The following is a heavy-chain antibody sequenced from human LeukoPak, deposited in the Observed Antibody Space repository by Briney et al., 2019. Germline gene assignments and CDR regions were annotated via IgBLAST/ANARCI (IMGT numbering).Heavy chain of an antibody. D-gene: IGHD6-13*01. CDR3: ARASFPGYSSSWYSRFDY. Sequence: ASVKVSCKASGYTFTGYDMHWVRQAPGQGLEWMGWINPNSGGTNYAQKFQGRVTMTRDTSISTAYMELSRLRSDDTAVYYCARASFPGYSSSWYSRFDYWGQGTLVTVSS. J-gene: IGHJ4*02. V-gene: IGHV1-2*02. CDR2: INPNSGGT. CDR1: GYTFTGYD.